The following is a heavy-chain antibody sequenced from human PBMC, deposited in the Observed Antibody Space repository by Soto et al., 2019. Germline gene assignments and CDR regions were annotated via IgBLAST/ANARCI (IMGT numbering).Heavy chain of an antibody. D-gene: IGHD5-18*01. CDR1: GHTFSTYS. CDR3: ARDLTAIGISQFYFDY. CDR2: INPSAGST. J-gene: IGHJ4*02. Sequence: ASVKVSCNASGHTFSTYSLDWVRQAPGQGLEWVGLINPSAGSTTYAQKFQGRVTMTRDASTSTIYMELSSLRSEDTAVYYCARDLTAIGISQFYFDYWGQGTLVTVSA. V-gene: IGHV1-46*01.